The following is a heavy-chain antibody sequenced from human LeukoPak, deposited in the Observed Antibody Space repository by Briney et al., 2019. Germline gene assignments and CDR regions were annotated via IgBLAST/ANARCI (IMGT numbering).Heavy chain of an antibody. D-gene: IGHD2-2*01. Sequence: PSETLFLSCTASGGSISSSSYYWGWIRQPPGKGLEWIGSIYYSGSTYYNPSLKSRVTISVDTSTNQFSLKLSSVTAADTAVYYCARHASALCGSSTSCYNGHLDVWGKGTLVTVSS. CDR3: ARHASALCGSSTSCYNGHLDV. V-gene: IGHV4-39*01. J-gene: IGHJ4*02. CDR2: IYYSGST. CDR1: GGSISSSSYY.